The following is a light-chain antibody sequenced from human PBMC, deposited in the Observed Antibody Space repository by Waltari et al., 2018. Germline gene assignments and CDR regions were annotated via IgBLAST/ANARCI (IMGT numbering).Light chain of an antibody. CDR3: QQRSNWPPVT. Sequence: IVLTHSPATLSLSPGERATLPCRASQSVSSYLAWYQQKPGQAPRLLIYDASNRATGSPARFSGSGSGTDFTITISSLEPEDVAVYYCQQRSNWPPVTFGGGTKVEIK. CDR1: QSVSSY. J-gene: IGKJ4*01. V-gene: IGKV3-11*01. CDR2: DAS.